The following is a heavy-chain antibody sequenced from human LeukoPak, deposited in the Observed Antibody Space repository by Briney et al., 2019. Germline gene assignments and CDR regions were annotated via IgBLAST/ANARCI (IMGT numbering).Heavy chain of an antibody. V-gene: IGHV4-59*01. CDR1: GGSISSYY. D-gene: IGHD5-24*01. CDR3: AKTRDGYNYE. J-gene: IGHJ4*02. CDR2: IYYRGST. Sequence: ETLSLTCSVSGGSISSYYWSWIRQPPGKGLEWIGYIYYRGSTNYNPSLKSRVTISVDTSKNQFSLKLSSVTAADTAVYYCAKTRDGYNYEWGQGTLVTVSS.